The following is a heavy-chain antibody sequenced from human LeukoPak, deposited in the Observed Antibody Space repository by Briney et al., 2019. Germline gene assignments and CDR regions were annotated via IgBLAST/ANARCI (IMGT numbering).Heavy chain of an antibody. CDR2: IYYSGST. CDR3: ARERGTGTEFDY. V-gene: IGHV4-31*03. CDR1: GGSISSGGYY. Sequence: SQTLSPTCTVSGGSISSGGYYWSWIRQHPGKGLEWIGYIYYSGSTYYNPSLKSRVTISVDTSKNQFSLKLSSVTAADTAVYYCARERGTGTEFDYWGQGTLVTVSS. D-gene: IGHD1-1*01. J-gene: IGHJ4*02.